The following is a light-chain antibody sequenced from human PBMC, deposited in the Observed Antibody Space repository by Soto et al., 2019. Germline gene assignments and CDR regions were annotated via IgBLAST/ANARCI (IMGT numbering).Light chain of an antibody. CDR2: EVS. J-gene: IGLJ2*01. Sequence: QSVLTQPPSVSGSPGQSVTISCTGTSSDVGSYNRVSWYQQPPGTAPKLMVYEVSNRPSGVPDRFSGSKSGNTASLTISGLQAEDEADDYCSSYTSSSAWVFGGGTKLTVL. V-gene: IGLV2-18*02. CDR3: SSYTSSSAWV. CDR1: SSDVGSYNR.